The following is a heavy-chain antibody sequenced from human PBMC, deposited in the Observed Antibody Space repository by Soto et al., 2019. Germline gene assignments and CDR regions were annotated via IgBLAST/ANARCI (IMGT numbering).Heavy chain of an antibody. D-gene: IGHD6-19*01. CDR2: ISTSGTT. CDR3: AREAGPDRWFDP. V-gene: IGHV4-4*07. Sequence: QVQLQESGPGLVEPSETLSLTCTVSGASIMSYFWTWIRQPAGKGLDWIGRISTSGTTNYNPSLKSRVTMSVDTSNNHFSLNLSSVTAADTAVYYCAREAGPDRWFDPWGQGTLVTVSS. CDR1: GASIMSYF. J-gene: IGHJ5*02.